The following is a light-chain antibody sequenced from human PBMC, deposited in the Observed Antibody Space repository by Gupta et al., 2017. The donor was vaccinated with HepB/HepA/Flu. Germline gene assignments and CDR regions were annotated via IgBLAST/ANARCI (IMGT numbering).Light chain of an antibody. CDR3: AAWYDSLNGWV. V-gene: IGLV1-44*01. Sequence: TISCSGSSSNIGSNTVNWYQQLPRTAPKLLIYSNDQRPSAVPDRFSGSKSGTSASLAISGLQSEDEADYYFAAWYDSLNGWVFGGGTKLTVL. J-gene: IGLJ3*02. CDR2: SND. CDR1: SSNIGSNT.